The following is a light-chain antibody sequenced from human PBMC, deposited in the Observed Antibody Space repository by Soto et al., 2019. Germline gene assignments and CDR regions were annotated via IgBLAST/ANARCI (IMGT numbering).Light chain of an antibody. Sequence: ETVLTQSPGILSLSAGERATLSCRASQTVTSNFLAWYQEKPGQAPKFLIYGVSSRATGIPDRFSGSGSGTDFTLTISRLEPEDFAVYHCQQYGSSPLITFGQGTRLEIK. CDR2: GVS. CDR3: QQYGSSPLIT. CDR1: QTVTSNF. J-gene: IGKJ5*01. V-gene: IGKV3-20*01.